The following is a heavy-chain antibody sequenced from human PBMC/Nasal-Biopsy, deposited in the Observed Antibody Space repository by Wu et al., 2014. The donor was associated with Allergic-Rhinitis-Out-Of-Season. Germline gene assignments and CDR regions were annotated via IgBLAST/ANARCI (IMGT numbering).Heavy chain of an antibody. V-gene: IGHV3-23*01. CDR3: TDRGR. J-gene: IGHJ4*02. Sequence: LRLSCAASGFSFDRYAMSWVRQAPGKGLEWVSTITGNGVGTYHADAVKGRFTISRDNSNNSLYLQMNNLRVEDTAVYYCTDRGRWGQGALVSVSS. D-gene: IGHD3-16*01. CDR1: GFSFDRYA. CDR2: ITGNGVGT.